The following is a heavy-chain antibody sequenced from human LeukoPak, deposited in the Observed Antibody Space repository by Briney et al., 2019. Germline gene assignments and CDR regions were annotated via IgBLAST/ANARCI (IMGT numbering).Heavy chain of an antibody. V-gene: IGHV4-34*01. CDR2: INHSGST. D-gene: IGHD3-22*01. CDR3: ARETAPDSSGYSLDY. J-gene: IGHJ4*02. CDR1: GGSFSGYY. Sequence: SETLSLTCAVYGGSFSGYYWSRIRQPPRKGLEWIGEINHSGSTNYNPSLKSRVTISVDTSKNQFSLKLSSVTAADTAVYYCARETAPDSSGYSLDYWGQGTLVTVSS.